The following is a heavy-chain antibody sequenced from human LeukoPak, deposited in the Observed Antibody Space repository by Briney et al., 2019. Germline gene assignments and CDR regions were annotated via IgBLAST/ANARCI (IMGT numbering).Heavy chain of an antibody. J-gene: IGHJ4*02. CDR2: ISGSGGSK. V-gene: IGHV3-23*01. CDR1: GFTFSSYA. Sequence: GGSLRLSCADSGFTFSSYAMRWVRQAPGKGLEWVSAISGSGGSKYYADSVKGRFTISRDNSKNTLYLQMNSLRAEDTAVYYCAKDHYRYSYGFFDYWGQGTLVTVSS. CDR3: AKDHYRYSYGFFDY. D-gene: IGHD5-18*01.